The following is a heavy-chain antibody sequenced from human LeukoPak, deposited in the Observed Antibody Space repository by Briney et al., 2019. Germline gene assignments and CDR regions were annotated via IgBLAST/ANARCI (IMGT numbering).Heavy chain of an antibody. D-gene: IGHD4-23*01. CDR1: GYTFTSYY. CDR3: ARGLRWPNGGAFDI. Sequence: ASVKVSCKASGYTFTSYYMHWVRQAPGQGLEWMGIINPSGGSTSYAQKFQGRVTITADKSTSTAYMELSSLRSEDTAVYYCARGLRWPNGGAFDIWAQGTMVTVSS. J-gene: IGHJ3*02. V-gene: IGHV1-46*01. CDR2: INPSGGST.